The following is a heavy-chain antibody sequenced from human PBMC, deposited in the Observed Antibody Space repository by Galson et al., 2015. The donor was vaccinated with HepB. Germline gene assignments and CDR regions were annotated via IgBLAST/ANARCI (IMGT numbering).Heavy chain of an antibody. J-gene: IGHJ6*01. CDR2: ITQSGST. Sequence: TLSLTCAVYGGSFSGYYWSWIRKPPGKGLEWIGEITQSGSTHSNPSLKSPVTISVDTSKNQFSLKVRSVTAADTAVYYCARGKGRQVLLDYHYYGMDVWGQGTTVSVSS. D-gene: IGHD3-3*01. CDR1: GGSFSGYY. V-gene: IGHV4-34*01. CDR3: ARGKGRQVLLDYHYYGMDV.